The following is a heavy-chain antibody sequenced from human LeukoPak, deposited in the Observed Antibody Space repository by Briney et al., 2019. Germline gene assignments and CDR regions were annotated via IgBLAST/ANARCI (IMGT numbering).Heavy chain of an antibody. CDR3: ARDIPYSDCSGGSCLGVGFDY. V-gene: IGHV1-18*01. J-gene: IGHJ4*02. D-gene: IGHD2-15*01. CDR2: ISAYNGNT. Sequence: GASVKVSCKASGGTFSSYVISWVRQAPGQGLEWMGWISAYNGNTNYAQKLQGRVTMTTDTSTSTAYMELRSLRSDDTAVYYCARDIPYSDCSGGSCLGVGFDYWGQGTLVTVSS. CDR1: GGTFSSYV.